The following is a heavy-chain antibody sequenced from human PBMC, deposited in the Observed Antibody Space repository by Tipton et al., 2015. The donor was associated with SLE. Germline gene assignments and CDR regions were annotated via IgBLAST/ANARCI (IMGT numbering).Heavy chain of an antibody. J-gene: IGHJ3*02. V-gene: IGHV4-39*02. CDR2: LYAGGST. Sequence: TLSLTCSVSGVSISTSRYYWGWIRQSPGQGLEWVGSLYAGGSTYFHPSLKSRASISADASKNHFSLKLNSVTAADTAVYFCARLGTREAFDIWGQGIKVIVSS. CDR3: ARLGTREAFDI. CDR1: GVSISTSRYY.